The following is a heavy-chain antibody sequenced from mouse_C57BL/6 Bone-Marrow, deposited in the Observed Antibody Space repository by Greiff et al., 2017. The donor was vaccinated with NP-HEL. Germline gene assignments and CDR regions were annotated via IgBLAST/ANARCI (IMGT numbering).Heavy chain of an antibody. CDR1: GYTFTSYG. Sequence: VQLQESGAELARPGASVKLSCKASGYTFTSYGISWVKQRTGQGLEWIGEIYPRSGNTYYNEKFKGKATLTADKSSSTAYMELRSLTSEDSAVYFCARSRYSPWFAYWGQGTLVTVSA. CDR3: ARSRYSPWFAY. D-gene: IGHD2-12*01. J-gene: IGHJ3*01. V-gene: IGHV1-81*01. CDR2: IYPRSGNT.